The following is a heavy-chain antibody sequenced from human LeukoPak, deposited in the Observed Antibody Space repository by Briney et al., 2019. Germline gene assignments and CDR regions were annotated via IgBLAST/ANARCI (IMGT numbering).Heavy chain of an antibody. CDR3: ARQHIVVVIAPFDI. Sequence: SETLSLTCNVSGGSIIGNSTDYWGWVRQPPGKGLEWIATIHHSGGTYDNPSLKSRVTISVDTSKNQFSLKLSSVTAADTAVYYCARQHIVVVIAPFDIWGQGTMVTVSS. CDR2: IHHSGGT. CDR1: GGSIIGNSTDY. V-gene: IGHV4-39*01. J-gene: IGHJ3*02. D-gene: IGHD2-21*01.